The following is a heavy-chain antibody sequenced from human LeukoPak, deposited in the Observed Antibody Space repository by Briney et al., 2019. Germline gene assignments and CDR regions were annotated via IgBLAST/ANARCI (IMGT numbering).Heavy chain of an antibody. CDR3: ASYMSYSGYCIDY. D-gene: IGHD3-22*01. J-gene: IGHJ4*02. CDR1: GFTFSSYA. Sequence: GGSLRLSCAASGFTFSSYAMHGVRQAPGKGLEWVALISYDGSNKYYADSVKGRFTISRDNSKNTLYLQMNSLRAEDTAVYYCASYMSYSGYCIDYWGQGTLVTVSS. CDR2: ISYDGSNK. V-gene: IGHV3-30-3*01.